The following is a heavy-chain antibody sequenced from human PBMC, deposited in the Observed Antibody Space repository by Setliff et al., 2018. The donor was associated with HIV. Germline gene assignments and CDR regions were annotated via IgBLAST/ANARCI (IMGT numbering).Heavy chain of an antibody. CDR3: ARGGATRGPFDI. V-gene: IGHV1-46*01. CDR1: GYTFTSYY. Sequence: ASVKVSCKASGYTFTSYYLHWVRQAPGQGLEWMGIINPSGGSTSYAQRFQGRVTITADKSTSTAYMELSSLRSEDTAVYYCARGGATRGPFDIWGQGTMVTVSS. D-gene: IGHD1-26*01. CDR2: INPSGGST. J-gene: IGHJ3*02.